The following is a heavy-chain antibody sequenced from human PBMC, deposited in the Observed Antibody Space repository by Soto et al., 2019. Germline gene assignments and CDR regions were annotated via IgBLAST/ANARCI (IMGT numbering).Heavy chain of an antibody. CDR2: TYYRSKWYN. J-gene: IGHJ6*02. CDR1: GDSVSSNSAA. Sequence: SQTLSLTCVISGDSVSSNSAAWNWIRQSPSRGLEWLGRTYYRSKWYNDYAVSVKSRITINPDTSKNQFSLQLTSVTPEDTAVYCCARVHVGDTQLRASGIVVWGQGTTVTVS. V-gene: IGHV6-1*01. CDR3: ARVHVGDTQLRASGIVV. D-gene: IGHD1-1*01.